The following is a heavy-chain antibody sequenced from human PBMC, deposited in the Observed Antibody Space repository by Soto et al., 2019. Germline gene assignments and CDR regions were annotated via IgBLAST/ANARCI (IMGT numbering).Heavy chain of an antibody. V-gene: IGHV1-69*13. CDR2: IIPIFGTA. D-gene: IGHD3-16*01. CDR3: ARGNFGGGPTDY. Sequence: VASVKVSCKASGGTFSSYAISWVRQAPGQGLEWMGGIIPIFGTANYAQKFQGRVTITADESTSTAYMELSSLRSEDTAVYYCARGNFGGGPTDYWGQGTLVTVSS. J-gene: IGHJ4*02. CDR1: GGTFSSYA.